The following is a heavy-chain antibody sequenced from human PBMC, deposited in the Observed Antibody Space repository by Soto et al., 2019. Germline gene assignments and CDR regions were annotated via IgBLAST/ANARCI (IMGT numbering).Heavy chain of an antibody. CDR1: GFTVSNSY. Sequence: HPGGSLRLSCAASGFTVSNSYMSWVRQAPGKGLEWVSVIYSAGSTYYADSVKGRFTISRDNSKNTLYLQMNSLRAEDTAVYYCARSSPNDYYYYYMDVWGRGTTVTVSS. V-gene: IGHV3-66*01. J-gene: IGHJ6*03. CDR2: IYSAGST. CDR3: ARSSPNDYYYYYMDV.